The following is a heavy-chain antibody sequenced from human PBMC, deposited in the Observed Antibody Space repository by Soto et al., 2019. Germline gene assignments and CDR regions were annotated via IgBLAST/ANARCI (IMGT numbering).Heavy chain of an antibody. D-gene: IGHD1-26*01. CDR3: ARGEQYSGRIFDY. J-gene: IGHJ4*01. CDR2: TYYRSKWYY. V-gene: IGHV6-1*01. Sequence: SQTLSLTCAITGDSVSGNSAVWICGIQSPSRGLEWLGRTYYRSKWYYEYAVSVRGRITINPDTSKNQYSLQLNSVTPEDTAVYFCARGEQYSGRIFDYWGQGTLVTVSS. CDR1: GDSVSGNSAV.